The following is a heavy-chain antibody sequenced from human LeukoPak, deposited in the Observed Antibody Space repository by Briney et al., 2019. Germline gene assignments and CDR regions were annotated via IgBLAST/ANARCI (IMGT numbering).Heavy chain of an antibody. CDR3: ARTVVVPAANWFDP. CDR1: GYTFTGCY. CDR2: ISAYNGNT. J-gene: IGHJ5*02. Sequence: ASVKVSCKASGYTFTGCYMHWVRQAPGQGLEWMGWISAYNGNTNYAQKLQGRVTMTTDTSTSTAYMELRSLRSDDTAVYYCARTVVVPAANWFDPWGQGTLVTVSS. D-gene: IGHD2-2*01. V-gene: IGHV1-18*04.